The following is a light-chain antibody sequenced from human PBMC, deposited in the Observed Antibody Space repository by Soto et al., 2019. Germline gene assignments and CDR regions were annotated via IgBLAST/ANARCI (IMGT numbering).Light chain of an antibody. CDR2: AAS. V-gene: IGKV1-17*01. Sequence: DIQMTQSPSSLSASVGDRITITCRASQGIGNDLGWYQQKPGNAPKRLIFAASSLQSGVPSRFSGSESGTEFTLTISSLQPEDFATYYCQQYNSYPLTLGGGTKVEVK. CDR3: QQYNSYPLT. J-gene: IGKJ4*01. CDR1: QGIGND.